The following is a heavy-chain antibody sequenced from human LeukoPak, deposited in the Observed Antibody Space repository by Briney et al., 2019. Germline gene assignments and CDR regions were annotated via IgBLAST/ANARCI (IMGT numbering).Heavy chain of an antibody. CDR3: ARDVAPYYYDSSGYYY. CDR1: GFTFSSYS. D-gene: IGHD3-22*01. Sequence: GGSLRLSCAASGFTFSSYSMNWVRQAPGKGLEWVSYISSNSSTIYYADSVKCRFTISRDNAKNSLYLQMNSLRAEDTAVYYCARDVAPYYYDSSGYYYWGQGTLVTVSS. V-gene: IGHV3-48*01. CDR2: ISSNSSTI. J-gene: IGHJ4*02.